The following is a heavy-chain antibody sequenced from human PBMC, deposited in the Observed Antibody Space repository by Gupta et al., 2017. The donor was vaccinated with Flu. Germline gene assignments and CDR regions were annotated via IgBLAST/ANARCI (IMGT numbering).Heavy chain of an antibody. Sequence: QVQLQESGTGLVKPSETLSLTCVVSDSSISRGYYWGWLRQPPGKGLEWIGSIYYSGSTSYNPLLKSRVTISGDASKNQFSLKLSSVTAADTAVYYCARDSFRVGVSTVRAFDIWGQGTMVTVSS. J-gene: IGHJ3*02. V-gene: IGHV4-38-2*02. CDR1: DSSISRGYY. CDR3: ARDSFRVGVSTVRAFDI. D-gene: IGHD1-26*01. CDR2: IYYSGST.